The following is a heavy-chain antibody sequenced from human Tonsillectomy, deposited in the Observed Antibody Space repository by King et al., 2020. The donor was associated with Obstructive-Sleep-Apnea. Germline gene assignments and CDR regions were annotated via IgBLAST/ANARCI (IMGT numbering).Heavy chain of an antibody. J-gene: IGHJ3*02. CDR3: ARDLGYNGAFDI. V-gene: IGHV4-59*01. D-gene: IGHD5-12*01. CDR1: GGSIISYY. CDR2: IYYSVST. Sequence: VQLQESGPGLVKPSETLSLTCTVSGGSIISYYWSWIRQPPGKGLEWIGYIYYSVSTNYNPSLKSRVTLSVDTSKNQFSLKLSSVTAADTAVYYCARDLGYNGAFDIWGQGTMVTVSS.